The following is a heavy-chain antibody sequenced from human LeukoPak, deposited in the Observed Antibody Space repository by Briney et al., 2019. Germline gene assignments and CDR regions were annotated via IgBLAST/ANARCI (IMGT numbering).Heavy chain of an antibody. Sequence: PGGSLRLSCEGSGFTFSDRAMHWVRQAPGKGLEWVGRVKSKSDGGTADYAAPVKGRLTISRGDSKSTLYVQMSSLKIEDTALYYCTPGGKDYVHWGQGTLVTVSS. V-gene: IGHV3-15*07. CDR1: GFTFSDRA. J-gene: IGHJ4*02. D-gene: IGHD4-17*01. CDR3: TPGGKDYVH. CDR2: VKSKSDGGTA.